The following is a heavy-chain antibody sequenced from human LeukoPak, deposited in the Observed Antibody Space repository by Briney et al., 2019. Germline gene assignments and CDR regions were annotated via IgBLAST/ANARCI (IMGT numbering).Heavy chain of an antibody. Sequence: GGSLRLSCAASGFTFSDYNMRWIRQAPGKGLEWVSSISRGGSTKYYADSVKGRFTISRDNAKNSLFLQMNSLRAEDTAVYYCARVLRYCSGGNCYSGGLGYMDVWGKGTTITISS. CDR2: ISRGGSTK. V-gene: IGHV3-11*01. CDR3: ARVLRYCSGGNCYSGGLGYMDV. CDR1: GFTFSDYN. D-gene: IGHD2-15*01. J-gene: IGHJ6*03.